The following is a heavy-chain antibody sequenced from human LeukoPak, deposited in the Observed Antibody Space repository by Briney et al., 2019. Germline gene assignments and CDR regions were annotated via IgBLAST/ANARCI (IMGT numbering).Heavy chain of an antibody. Sequence: GASVKVSCKASGYTFTSYGISWVRQAPGQGLEWRGWMNPYNGNTGYAQKFEGRVIMTRDTSISTAYLELSSLTSEDTAVYYCARAAVNLHPNHYYYMDVWGKGTTVTVFS. CDR2: MNPYNGNT. V-gene: IGHV1-8*02. J-gene: IGHJ6*03. CDR1: GYTFTSYG. CDR3: ARAAVNLHPNHYYYMDV.